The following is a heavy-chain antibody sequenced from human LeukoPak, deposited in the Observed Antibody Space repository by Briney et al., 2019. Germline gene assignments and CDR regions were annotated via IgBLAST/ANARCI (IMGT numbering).Heavy chain of an antibody. CDR2: ISGSGGST. J-gene: IGHJ4*02. V-gene: IGHV3-23*01. CDR1: GFTFNYAW. CDR3: AKPSSGYYYEFDY. D-gene: IGHD3-22*01. Sequence: GGSLRLSCAASGFTFNYAWMSWVRQAPGKGLEWVSGISGSGGSTYYADSVKGRFTISRDNSKNTLYLQMNSLRAEDTAVYYCAKPSSGYYYEFDYWGQGTLVTVSS.